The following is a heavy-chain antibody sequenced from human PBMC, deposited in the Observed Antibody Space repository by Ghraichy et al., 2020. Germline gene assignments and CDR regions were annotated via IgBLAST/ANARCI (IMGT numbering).Heavy chain of an antibody. J-gene: IGHJ3*02. D-gene: IGHD1-26*01. V-gene: IGHV3-9*01. CDR2: ISWNSGSI. Sequence: GGSLRLSCAASGFTFDDYAMHWVRQAPGKGLEWVSGISWNSGSIGYADSVKGRFTISRDNAKNSLYLQMNSLRAEDTALYYCAKAIVGAITWGAFDIWGQGTMVTVSS. CDR1: GFTFDDYA. CDR3: AKAIVGAITWGAFDI.